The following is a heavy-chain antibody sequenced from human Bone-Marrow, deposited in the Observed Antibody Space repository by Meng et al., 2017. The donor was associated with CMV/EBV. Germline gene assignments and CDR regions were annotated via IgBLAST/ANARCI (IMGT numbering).Heavy chain of an antibody. Sequence: GESLKISCAASGFSFRSYIMSWVRQPPGKGLEWLSYISSNGDVRDYADSAKGRFTISRDNSRNKLLLQMNTLRVDDTAVYFCARASGSYATAFFGMDVWGQGTPVTFSS. V-gene: IGHV3-48*04. J-gene: IGHJ6*02. CDR1: GFSFRSYI. CDR3: ARASGSYATAFFGMDV. CDR2: ISSNGDVR. D-gene: IGHD1-26*01.